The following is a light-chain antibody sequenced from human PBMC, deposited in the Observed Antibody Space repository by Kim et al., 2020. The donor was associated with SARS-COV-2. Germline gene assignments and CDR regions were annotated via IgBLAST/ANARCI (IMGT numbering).Light chain of an antibody. V-gene: IGLV2-11*01. J-gene: IGLJ3*02. CDR1: SSDVGGYNY. CDR3: CSHAGSYTWV. Sequence: QSALTQSRSVSGSPGQSVTISCTGTSSDVGGYNYVSWYQQHPGKAPKLMIYDVSKRPSGVPDRFSGSKSGDTASLTISGLQPEDEADYYCCSHAGSYTWVFGGGTKLTVL. CDR2: DVS.